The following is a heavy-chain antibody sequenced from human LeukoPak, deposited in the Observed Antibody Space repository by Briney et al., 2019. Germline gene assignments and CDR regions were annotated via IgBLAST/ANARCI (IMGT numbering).Heavy chain of an antibody. Sequence: PGRSLRLSCAASGFTFSDYTLHWVRQAPGKGLEWLAVISYDGSQKYYADSVTGRFTISRDNSKNTVNLQMNSLRVEDTAVFYCATANSSSWHYFDDWGQGTLVTVSS. CDR2: ISYDGSQK. V-gene: IGHV3-30*04. J-gene: IGHJ4*02. CDR1: GFTFSDYT. CDR3: ATANSSSWHYFDD. D-gene: IGHD6-13*01.